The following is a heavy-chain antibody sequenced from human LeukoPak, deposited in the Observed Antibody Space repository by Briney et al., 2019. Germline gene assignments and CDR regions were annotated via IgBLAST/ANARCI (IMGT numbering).Heavy chain of an antibody. D-gene: IGHD3-3*01. J-gene: IGHJ4*02. V-gene: IGHV3-23*01. CDR2: ISGSGGST. CDR3: AKCGGYYTASPVDY. Sequence: PGGSLRLSCAAPGFTFSSYAMSWVRQAPGKGLEWVSAISGSGGSTYYADSVKGRFTISRDNSKNTLYLQMNSLRAEDTAVYYCAKCGGYYTASPVDYWGQGTLVTVSS. CDR1: GFTFSSYA.